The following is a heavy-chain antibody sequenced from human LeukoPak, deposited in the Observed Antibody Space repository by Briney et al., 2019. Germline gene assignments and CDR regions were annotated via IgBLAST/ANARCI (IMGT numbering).Heavy chain of an antibody. J-gene: IGHJ4*02. Sequence: SETLSLTCTVSGGSISGYYWSWIRQPAGKGLEWIGRIYTSGSTNYNPSLKSRVTISVDTSKNQFSLKLSSVTAADTAVYYCARVFRWEQPDYWGQGTLVTVSS. D-gene: IGHD1-26*01. CDR3: ARVFRWEQPDY. CDR2: IYTSGST. CDR1: GGSISGYY. V-gene: IGHV4-4*07.